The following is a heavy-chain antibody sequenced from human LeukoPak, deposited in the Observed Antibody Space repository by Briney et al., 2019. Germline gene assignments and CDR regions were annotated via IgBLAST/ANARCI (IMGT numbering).Heavy chain of an antibody. J-gene: IGHJ4*02. CDR1: GFTFSSYE. CDR2: ISGSGGST. D-gene: IGHD4-17*01. V-gene: IGHV3-23*01. Sequence: GGSLRLSCAASGFTFSSYEMNWVRQAPGKGLEWVSVISGSGGSTYYADSVKGRFTISRDNSKSTLYLQMTSLRAEDTAVYYCARTNDYGDYGEDYWGQGTLVTVSS. CDR3: ARTNDYGDYGEDY.